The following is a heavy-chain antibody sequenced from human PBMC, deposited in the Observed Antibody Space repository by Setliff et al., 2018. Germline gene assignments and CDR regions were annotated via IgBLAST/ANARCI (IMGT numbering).Heavy chain of an antibody. D-gene: IGHD3-10*02. CDR3: ACSGSYYKTIDY. CDR1: GGSISNHY. Sequence: SETLSLTCSVSGGSISNHYWSWIRQPPGKGLEWIGYIYDNGNTNYNPSLKSRVTISVDTSKNQFSLKLSSVTAADTAVYYCACSGSYYKTIDYWGQGTLVTVSS. V-gene: IGHV4-59*08. CDR2: IYDNGNT. J-gene: IGHJ4*02.